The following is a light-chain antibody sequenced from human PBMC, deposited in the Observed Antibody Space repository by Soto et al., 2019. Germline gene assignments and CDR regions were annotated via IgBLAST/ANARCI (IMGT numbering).Light chain of an antibody. J-gene: IGLJ2*01. V-gene: IGLV2-23*01. CDR2: GGS. CDR1: SSDVGSYNL. CDR3: CSYAGSSTSVV. Sequence: QSVLTQPASVSGSPGQSITISCTGTSSDVGSYNLVSWYQQHPGKAPKLMIYGGSKRPSGVSNRFSGSKSGNTASLTISGLQAEDEADYYCCSYAGSSTSVVFGGGTKLTVL.